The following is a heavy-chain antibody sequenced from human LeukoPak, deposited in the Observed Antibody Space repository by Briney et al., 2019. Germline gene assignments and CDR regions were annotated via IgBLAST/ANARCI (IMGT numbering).Heavy chain of an antibody. CDR1: GFTFSSYA. J-gene: IGHJ6*04. D-gene: IGHD3-3*01. CDR2: ISGSGGST. Sequence: GGSLRLSCAASGFTFSSYAMSWVRQAPGKGLEWVSAISGSGGSTYYADSVKGRFTISRDNSKNTLYLQMNSLRAEDTAVYYCAKDPESITIFGVASDVWGKGTTVTVSS. CDR3: AKDPESITIFGVASDV. V-gene: IGHV3-23*01.